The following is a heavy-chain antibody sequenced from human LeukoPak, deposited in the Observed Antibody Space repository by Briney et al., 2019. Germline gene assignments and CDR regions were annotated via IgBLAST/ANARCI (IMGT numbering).Heavy chain of an antibody. J-gene: IGHJ4*02. CDR3: STLTSRGLSDS. Sequence: PGESLRLSCAASSFTFSNAWMNWVRQAPGKGLEWVGRIKSKTDGGTIDYAAPVKGRFTFSRDDSKNMLYLQMNSLKSEDTAVYYCSTLTSRGLSDSWGQGTLVTVSS. CDR2: IKSKTDGGTI. CDR1: SFTFSNAW. V-gene: IGHV3-15*07. D-gene: IGHD1-20*01.